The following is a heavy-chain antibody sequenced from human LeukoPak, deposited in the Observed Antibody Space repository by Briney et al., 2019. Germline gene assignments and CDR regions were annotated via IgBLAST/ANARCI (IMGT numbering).Heavy chain of an antibody. Sequence: GASVKVSCKASGYTFINYGFTWVRQAPGQGLEWMGWISGYNGNTNYLQKFQGRVTMTTDTSTNTVYMELRSLSSDDTAVYYCARVSTNSRVGGYDPQWYFDLWGCGTLVTVSS. CDR1: GYTFINYG. CDR2: ISGYNGNT. CDR3: ARVSTNSRVGGYDPQWYFDL. V-gene: IGHV1-18*04. J-gene: IGHJ2*01. D-gene: IGHD5-12*01.